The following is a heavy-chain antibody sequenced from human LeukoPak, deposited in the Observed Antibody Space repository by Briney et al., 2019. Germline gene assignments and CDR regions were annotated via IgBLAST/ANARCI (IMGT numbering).Heavy chain of an antibody. Sequence: SETLSLTCTVSGGSISGHYWSWVRQPAGKGLEGVGRIYSRGSSDYNPSLKSRVPMSVDTSKNQFSLKLTSVTAADTAVYYCARDSGSYYWGQGTLVTVSS. V-gene: IGHV4-4*07. CDR3: ARDSGSYY. J-gene: IGHJ4*02. CDR1: GGSISGHY. D-gene: IGHD1-26*01. CDR2: IYSRGSS.